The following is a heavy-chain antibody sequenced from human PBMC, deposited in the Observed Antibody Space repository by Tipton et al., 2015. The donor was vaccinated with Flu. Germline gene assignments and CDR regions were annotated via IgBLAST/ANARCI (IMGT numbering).Heavy chain of an antibody. CDR3: ARDVGPQIKVTGGMDV. D-gene: IGHD2-21*02. CDR1: GGSIRSSTDF. Sequence: TLSLTCTVSGGSIRSSTDFCAWIRQSPGKGLEWIGTIYYTGSTYYNVSLKSRVTISVDTSKNQFSLKLSSVTAADTAVYYCARDVGPQIKVTGGMDVWGQGTTVTVST. CDR2: IYYTGST. V-gene: IGHV4-39*07. J-gene: IGHJ6*01.